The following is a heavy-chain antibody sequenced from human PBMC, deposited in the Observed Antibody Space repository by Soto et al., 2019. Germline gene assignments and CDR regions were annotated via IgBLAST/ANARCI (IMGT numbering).Heavy chain of an antibody. J-gene: IGHJ4*02. CDR3: VRVGRAGHRVFGY. V-gene: IGHV3-72*01. D-gene: IGHD2-15*01. CDR1: AFSFRDYH. Sequence: PGGCLRLPCAASAFSFRDYHLDWVRKDPGKGLEWLGRLRNTANSYTTEYAASVEGRFNISRDDSNNSLCLQMISLKTEDAAVYFCVRVGRAGHRVFGYGGQRTLVAVSS. CDR2: LRNTANSYTT.